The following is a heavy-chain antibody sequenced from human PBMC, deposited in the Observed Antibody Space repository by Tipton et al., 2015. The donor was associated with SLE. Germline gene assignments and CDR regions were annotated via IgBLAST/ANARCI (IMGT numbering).Heavy chain of an antibody. Sequence: QLVQSGGGVVQPGRSLRLSCAASGFTFSTYAMHWVRQAPGKGLEWVAVIWYDGSGKYYADSVKGRFTISRDNSKNTLDLQMNRLSAEDTAVYYCVRVYDRGSYEGYFDYWGQGTLVTVSS. CDR3: VRVYDRGSYEGYFDY. J-gene: IGHJ4*02. V-gene: IGHV3-33*08. CDR1: GFTFSTYA. CDR2: IWYDGSGK. D-gene: IGHD3-16*01.